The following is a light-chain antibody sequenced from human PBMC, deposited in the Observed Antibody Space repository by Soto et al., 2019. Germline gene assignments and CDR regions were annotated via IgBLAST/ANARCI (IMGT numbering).Light chain of an antibody. CDR1: SSDVGGYNY. J-gene: IGLJ2*01. CDR2: EVN. Sequence: QAASVSGSPGQSITISCTGTSSDVGGYNYVSWYQHHPGKAPQLIIYEVNNRPSGVSNRFSGSKSGNTASLAISGLQAEDEADYYCSSYASSSAVLFGGGTKLTVL. CDR3: SSYASSSAVL. V-gene: IGLV2-14*01.